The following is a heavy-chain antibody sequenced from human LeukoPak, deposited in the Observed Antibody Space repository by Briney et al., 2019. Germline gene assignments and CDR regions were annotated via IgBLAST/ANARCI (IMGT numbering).Heavy chain of an antibody. D-gene: IGHD2-15*01. CDR2: ISSGSTYI. V-gene: IGHV3-21*01. CDR1: GFTFTGYS. Sequence: GGSLRLSCAASGFTFTGYSMNWVRQAPGKGLEWVSSISSGSTYIYYADSLKGRFTISRDNAKSSLYLQMDSLRAEDTAVYYCARDHCSGGSCYSAYWGQGTLVTVSS. CDR3: ARDHCSGGSCYSAY. J-gene: IGHJ4*02.